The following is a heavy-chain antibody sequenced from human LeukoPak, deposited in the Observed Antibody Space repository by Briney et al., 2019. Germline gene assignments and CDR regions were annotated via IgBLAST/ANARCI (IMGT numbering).Heavy chain of an antibody. CDR1: GGSISSYY. Sequence: SETLSLTCTVSGGSISSYYWSWIRQPPGKGLEWIGYIYYSGSTNYNPSLKSRVTISVDTSKNQFSLKLSSVTAADTAVYYCARDPRADGSPGYYYGMDVWGQGTTVTVSS. V-gene: IGHV4-59*01. D-gene: IGHD6-13*01. CDR3: ARDPRADGSPGYYYGMDV. J-gene: IGHJ6*02. CDR2: IYYSGST.